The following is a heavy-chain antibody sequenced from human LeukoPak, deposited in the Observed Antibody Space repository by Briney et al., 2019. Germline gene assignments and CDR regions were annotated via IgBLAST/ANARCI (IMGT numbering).Heavy chain of an antibody. J-gene: IGHJ4*02. V-gene: IGHV4-30-2*01. CDR2: IHHSGST. CDR3: ASSYCSSTSCYAGVAPFDY. Sequence: SQTLSLTCAVSGGSISSGGYSWSWIRQPPGKGLEWIGYIHHSGSTYYNPSLKSRVTISVDRFKNQFSLKLSSVTAADTAVYYCASSYCSSTSCYAGVAPFDYWGQGTLVTVSS. CDR1: GGSISSGGYS. D-gene: IGHD2-2*01.